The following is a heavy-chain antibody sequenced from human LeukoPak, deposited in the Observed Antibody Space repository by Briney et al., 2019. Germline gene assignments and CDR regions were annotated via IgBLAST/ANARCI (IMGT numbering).Heavy chain of an antibody. V-gene: IGHV3-30*18. CDR3: AKDHYYDSSGYHWAFDI. CDR1: GFTFSSYG. J-gene: IGHJ3*02. CDR2: ISYDGSNK. D-gene: IGHD3-22*01. Sequence: GGSLRLSCAGSGFTFSSYGMHWVRQAPGKGLEWVAVISYDGSNKYYADSVKGRFTISRDNSKNTLYLQMNSLRAEDTAVYYCAKDHYYDSSGYHWAFDIWGQGTMVTVSS.